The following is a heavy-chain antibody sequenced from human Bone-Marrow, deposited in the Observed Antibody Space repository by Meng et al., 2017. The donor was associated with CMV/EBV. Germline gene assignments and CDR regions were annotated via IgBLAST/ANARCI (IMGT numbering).Heavy chain of an antibody. Sequence: ASVKVSCKASGYTFTGYYMHWVRQAPGQGLEWMGWINPNSGGTNYAQEFQGRVTMTRDTSISTAYMELSRLRSDDTAVYYCARDLMGAVVVPAANKKAYYYYGMDVWGQGTTVTVSS. J-gene: IGHJ6*02. D-gene: IGHD2-2*01. V-gene: IGHV1-2*02. CDR1: GYTFTGYY. CDR2: INPNSGGT. CDR3: ARDLMGAVVVPAANKKAYYYYGMDV.